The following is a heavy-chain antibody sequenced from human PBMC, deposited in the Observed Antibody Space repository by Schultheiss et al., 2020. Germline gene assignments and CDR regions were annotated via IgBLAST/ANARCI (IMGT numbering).Heavy chain of an antibody. J-gene: IGHJ4*02. Sequence: ASVKVSCKASGYTFTGYYMHWVRQAPGQGLEWMGWINPNSGGTNYAQKFQGRVTMTRDTSISTAYMELSRLRSDDTAVYYCATGRIAAQKRVEFDYWGQGTLVTFSS. V-gene: IGHV1-2*02. CDR1: GYTFTGYY. CDR2: INPNSGGT. D-gene: IGHD6-6*01. CDR3: ATGRIAAQKRVEFDY.